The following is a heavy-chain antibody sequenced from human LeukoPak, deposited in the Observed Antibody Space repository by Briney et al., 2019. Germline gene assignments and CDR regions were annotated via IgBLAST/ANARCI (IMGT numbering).Heavy chain of an antibody. CDR1: GFTFTDYA. J-gene: IGHJ4*01. CDR2: TKGNGGST. V-gene: IGHV3-23*01. CDR3: AKGSYYYDTSGYFDS. Sequence: SGGSLRLSCAASGFTFTDYAMNWVRQAPGKGLEWVASTKGNGGSTNYTDSVKDRFTISRDNSKNTVYLQMHSLRADDTAVYYCAKGSYYYDTSGYFDSWGHGALVTVPS. D-gene: IGHD3-22*01.